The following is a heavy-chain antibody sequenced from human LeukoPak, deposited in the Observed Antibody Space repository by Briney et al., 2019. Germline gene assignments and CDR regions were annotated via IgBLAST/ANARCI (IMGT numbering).Heavy chain of an antibody. CDR1: GFTFSSCA. D-gene: IGHD3-3*01. Sequence: QPGRSLRLSCAASGFTFSSCAMHWVRQAPGKGLEWVAVISYDGSNKYYADSVKGRFTISRDNSKNTLYLQMNSLRAEDTAVYYCARDRVSDFWSGYYKDYYGMDVWGQGTTVTVSS. CDR3: ARDRVSDFWSGYYKDYYGMDV. CDR2: ISYDGSNK. J-gene: IGHJ6*02. V-gene: IGHV3-30-3*01.